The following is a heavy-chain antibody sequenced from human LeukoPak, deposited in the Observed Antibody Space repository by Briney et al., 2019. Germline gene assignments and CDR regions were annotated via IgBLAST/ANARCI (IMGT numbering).Heavy chain of an antibody. J-gene: IGHJ4*02. CDR2: IIPIFGTA. D-gene: IGHD5-12*01. CDR1: GGTFSRYA. Sequence: SSVKVSCKASGGTFSRYAISWVRQAPGQGLEWMGGIIPIFGTANYAQKFQGRVTITADESTSTAYMEVSSLRSEDTAVYYCARAYSGYDFFDYWGQGILITVSS. CDR3: ARAYSGYDFFDY. V-gene: IGHV1-69*01.